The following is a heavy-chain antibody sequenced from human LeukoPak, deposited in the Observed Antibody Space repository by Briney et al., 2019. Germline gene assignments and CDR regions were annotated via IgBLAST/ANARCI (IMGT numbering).Heavy chain of an antibody. V-gene: IGHV3-21*01. D-gene: IGHD3-22*01. CDR1: GFTFSSYA. CDR2: ISSSSSYI. J-gene: IGHJ4*02. Sequence: PEGSLRLSCAASGFTFSSYAMSWVRQAPGKGLEWVSSISSSSSYIYYADSVKGRFTISRDNAKNSLYLQMNSLRAEDTAVYYCARGNYYDSSGYPAEDYWGQGTLVTVSS. CDR3: ARGNYYDSSGYPAEDY.